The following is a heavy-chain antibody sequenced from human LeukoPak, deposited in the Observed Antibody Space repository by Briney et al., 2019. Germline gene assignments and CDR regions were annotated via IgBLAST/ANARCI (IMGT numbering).Heavy chain of an antibody. J-gene: IGHJ4*02. CDR2: IKQDGSEK. CDR3: ARALIAAAGTSPYFDY. V-gene: IGHV3-7*01. D-gene: IGHD6-13*01. CDR1: GFTFSSYW. Sequence: PGGSLRLSCAASGFTFSSYWMSWIRQAPGKGLEWVANIKQDGSEKYYVDSVKGRFTISRDNAKNSLYLQMNSLRAEDTAVYYCARALIAAAGTSPYFDYWGQGTLVTVSS.